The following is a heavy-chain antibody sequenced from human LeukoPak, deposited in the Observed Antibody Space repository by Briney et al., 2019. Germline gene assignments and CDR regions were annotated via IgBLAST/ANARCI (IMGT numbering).Heavy chain of an antibody. D-gene: IGHD2-2*01. V-gene: IGHV3-33*01. CDR1: GFTFSSYG. J-gene: IGHJ5*02. CDR2: IWYDGSNK. Sequence: PGGSLRLSCAASGFTFSSYGMHWVRQAPGKGLEWVAVIWYDGSNKYYADSVKGRFTISRDNSKNTLYLQMNSLRAEDTAVYYCARDHQGGNWFDPWGQGTLVTVSS. CDR3: ARDHQGGNWFDP.